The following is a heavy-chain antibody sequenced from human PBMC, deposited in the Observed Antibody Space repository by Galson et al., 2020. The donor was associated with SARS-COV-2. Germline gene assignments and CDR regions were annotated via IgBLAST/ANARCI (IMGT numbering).Heavy chain of an antibody. CDR2: IRNNGVRT. J-gene: IGHJ4*02. V-gene: IGHV3-23*01. D-gene: IGHD4-17*01. Sequence: GSLRLSCAAPGFTFDRYALARVRQAPGKGLEWISSIRNNGVRTYFADSVRGRFAISRDYSKSTVFLQMNNLRAEDTAIYYCAKDQGSDYGDQLDFWGQGTLVTVSS. CDR1: GFTFDRYA. CDR3: AKDQGSDYGDQLDF.